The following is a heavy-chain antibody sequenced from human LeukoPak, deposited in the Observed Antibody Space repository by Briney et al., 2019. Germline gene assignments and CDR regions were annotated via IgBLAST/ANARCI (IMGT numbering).Heavy chain of an antibody. CDR1: GGSISSSSYY. Sequence: SETLSLTCTVSGGSISSSSYYWGWIRQPPGKGLEWIGSIYYSGSTYYNPSLKSRVTISVDTSKNQFSLKLSSVTAADTAVYYCARQLIPGYSSGWYGYYFDYWGQGTLVTVSS. CDR3: ARQLIPGYSSGWYGYYFDY. V-gene: IGHV4-39*01. J-gene: IGHJ4*02. CDR2: IYYSGST. D-gene: IGHD6-19*01.